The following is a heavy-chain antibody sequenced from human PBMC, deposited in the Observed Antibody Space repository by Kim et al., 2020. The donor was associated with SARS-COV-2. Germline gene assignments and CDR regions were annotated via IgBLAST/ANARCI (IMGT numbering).Heavy chain of an antibody. J-gene: IGHJ5*02. V-gene: IGHV3-23*01. Sequence: SVTGRFTISRATAKNPRYLQMNSLRAEDTAVYYCAKDRGRSSLRNWFDPWGQGTLVTVSS. CDR3: AKDRGRSSLRNWFDP. D-gene: IGHD6-13*01.